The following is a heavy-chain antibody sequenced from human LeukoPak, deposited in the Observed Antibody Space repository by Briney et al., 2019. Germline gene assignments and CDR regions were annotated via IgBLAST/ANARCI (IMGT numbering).Heavy chain of an antibody. V-gene: IGHV3-11*04. D-gene: IGHD3-3*01. J-gene: IGHJ6*03. CDR3: AKARPFGAYYMDV. CDR1: GFTFSDFY. CDR2: ISGRRGATI. Sequence: PGGSLRLSCAASGFTFSDFYMTWIRQAPGKGLEWLSCISGRRGATIYYADSVRGRFTISRDNAKKSVSLQMNSLRAEDTGVYYCAKARPFGAYYMDVWGRGTTVTVS.